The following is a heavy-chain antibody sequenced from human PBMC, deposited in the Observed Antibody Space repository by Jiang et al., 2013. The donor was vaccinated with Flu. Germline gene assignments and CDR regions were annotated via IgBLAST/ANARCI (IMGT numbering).Heavy chain of an antibody. CDR2: IKQDGSEK. CDR3: ARDSARLYYDFWSGYSYYFDY. J-gene: IGHJ4*02. D-gene: IGHD3-3*01. Sequence: NIKQDGSEKYYVDSVKGRFTISRDNAKNSLYLQMNSLRAEDTAVYYCARDSARLYYDFWSGYSYYFDYWGQGTLVTVSS. V-gene: IGHV3-7*01.